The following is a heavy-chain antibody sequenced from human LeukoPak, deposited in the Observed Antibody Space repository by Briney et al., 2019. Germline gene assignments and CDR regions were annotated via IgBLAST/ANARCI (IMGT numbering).Heavy chain of an antibody. V-gene: IGHV4-31*03. CDR2: IYYSGST. J-gene: IGHJ4*02. CDR3: ARAFCTNGVCPALGY. CDR1: GGSISSGGYY. D-gene: IGHD2-8*01. Sequence: SETLSLTRTVSGGSISSGGYYWSWIRQHPGKGLEWIGYIYYSGSTYYNPSLKSRVTISIDTSKNQFSLKLSSVTAADTAVYYCARAFCTNGVCPALGYWGQGTLVTVSS.